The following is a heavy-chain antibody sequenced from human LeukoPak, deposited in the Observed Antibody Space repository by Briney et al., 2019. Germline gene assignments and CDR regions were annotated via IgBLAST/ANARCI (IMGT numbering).Heavy chain of an antibody. Sequence: ASVKVSCKASGYTFTSYYMHWVRQAPGQGLEWMEVINPSGGSTIYAQKFQGRVTLTRDMSTRTVDMELSSLRYEDTAVYYCARSGWGSSRYDSWGQGTLVTVSS. CDR1: GYTFTSYY. V-gene: IGHV1-46*01. D-gene: IGHD6-13*01. J-gene: IGHJ4*02. CDR2: INPSGGST. CDR3: ARSGWGSSRYDS.